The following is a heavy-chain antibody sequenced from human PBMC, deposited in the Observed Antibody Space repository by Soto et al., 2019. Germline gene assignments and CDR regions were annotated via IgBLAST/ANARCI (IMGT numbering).Heavy chain of an antibody. CDR2: MNPNSGNT. CDR3: AREGHQQDY. J-gene: IGHJ4*02. CDR1: GYTFTSYD. D-gene: IGHD6-13*01. V-gene: IGHV1-8*01. Sequence: QVQLVQSGAEVKKPGASVKVSCTDSGYTFTSYDSNWVRQATGQGLEWMGWMNPNSGNTGYAQKIQGRVTMPRNTSISTAYMELSSLRSEDTAVYYCAREGHQQDYWGQGTLVTFSS.